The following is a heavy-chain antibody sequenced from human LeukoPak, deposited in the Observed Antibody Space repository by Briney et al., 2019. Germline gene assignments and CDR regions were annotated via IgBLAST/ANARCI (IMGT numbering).Heavy chain of an antibody. CDR3: ARRGDYGDYPFDY. V-gene: IGHV4-4*02. D-gene: IGHD4-17*01. CDR1: DGSITISNW. J-gene: IGHJ4*02. Sequence: PSGTLSLTCAVSDGSITISNWWNWVRQPPGKGLEWIGEIYHSGATNYSPSLKSRVTMSMNSSENQFSLKLTSVTAADTAVYYCARRGDYGDYPFDYWGQGILVTVSS. CDR2: IYHSGAT.